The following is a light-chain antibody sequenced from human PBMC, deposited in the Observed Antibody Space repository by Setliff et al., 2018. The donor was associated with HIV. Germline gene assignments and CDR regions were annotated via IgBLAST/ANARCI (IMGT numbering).Light chain of an antibody. CDR3: SSYAITNTLP. J-gene: IGLJ1*01. Sequence: QSALTQPASMSGSPGQSITISCTGTSSDVGGYSLVSWYQQHPGKAPKLIIYEVTNRASGVSNRFSGSKSGNTASLTISGLRAEDEADYYCSSYAITNTLPFGTGTRSPS. CDR1: SSDVGGYSL. CDR2: EVT. V-gene: IGLV2-14*03.